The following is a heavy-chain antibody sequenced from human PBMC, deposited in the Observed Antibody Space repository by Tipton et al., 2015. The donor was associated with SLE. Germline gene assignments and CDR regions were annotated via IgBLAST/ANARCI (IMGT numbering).Heavy chain of an antibody. CDR2: ISWDGGST. V-gene: IGHV3-43*01. D-gene: IGHD4-17*01. Sequence: SLRLSCAASGFTFDDYTMHWVRQAPGKGLEWVSLISWDGGSTYYADSVKGRFTISRDNSKNTLYLQMNSLRAEDTAVYYCARVRGVTTSEDYFDHWGQGTLVTVSS. J-gene: IGHJ4*02. CDR1: GFTFDDYT. CDR3: ARVRGVTTSEDYFDH.